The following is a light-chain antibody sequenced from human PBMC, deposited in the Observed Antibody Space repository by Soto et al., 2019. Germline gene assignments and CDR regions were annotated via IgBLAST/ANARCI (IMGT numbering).Light chain of an antibody. V-gene: IGKV3-15*01. CDR3: QQYNNWPRT. CDR1: QSVSSN. CDR2: GAS. Sequence: EIVMTQSPATLSVPPGERATLSCRASQSVSSNLAWYQQKPGQAPRLLIYGASTRATGIPARFSGSGSGTEFTLTISSLQSEDFAVYYCQQYNNWPRTFGQGTKVESK. J-gene: IGKJ1*01.